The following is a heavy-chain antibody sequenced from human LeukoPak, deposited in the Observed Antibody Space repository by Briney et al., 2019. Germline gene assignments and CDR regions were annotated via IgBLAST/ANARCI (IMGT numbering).Heavy chain of an antibody. V-gene: IGHV3-48*03. CDR2: ISSSGSTI. CDR3: ASLVGANNDY. Sequence: QTGGSLSLPCAASGFTFSSYEMNWVRQAPGKGLEWVSYISSSGSTIYYADSVKGRFTISRDNAKNSLYLQMNSLRAEDTAVYYCASLVGANNDYWGQGTLVTVSS. J-gene: IGHJ4*02. CDR1: GFTFSSYE. D-gene: IGHD1-26*01.